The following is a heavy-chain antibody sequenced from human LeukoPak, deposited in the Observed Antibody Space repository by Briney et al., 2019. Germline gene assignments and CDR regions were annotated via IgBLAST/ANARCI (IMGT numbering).Heavy chain of an antibody. J-gene: IGHJ4*02. V-gene: IGHV6-1*01. Sequence: SQTLSLTCAISGDSVSSNAAAWHWFRQSPSRGLEWLGRTYYRSKWYNDYAVSVKSRITINPDTSKNQFSLQLNSVTPDDTAVYYCARAINWGVHDYWGQGTLVTVSS. CDR2: TYYRSKWYN. CDR3: ARAINWGVHDY. CDR1: GDSVSSNAAA. D-gene: IGHD7-27*01.